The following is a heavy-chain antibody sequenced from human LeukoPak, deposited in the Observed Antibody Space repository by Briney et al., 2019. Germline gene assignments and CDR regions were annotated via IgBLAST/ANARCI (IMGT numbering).Heavy chain of an antibody. J-gene: IGHJ5*02. CDR1: GYTFTSDY. CDR2: VHSSGGVI. CDR3: AGSSHQRNWFDP. Sequence: ASVKVSCKASGYTFTSDYMNWVRQAPGQGLEWMGIVHSSGGVIRYAQEFQGRVTVTRDTSTSTVYMELSSLRSEDTAGYYCAGSSHQRNWFDPWGQGTLVTVSS. V-gene: IGHV1-46*01. D-gene: IGHD1-26*01.